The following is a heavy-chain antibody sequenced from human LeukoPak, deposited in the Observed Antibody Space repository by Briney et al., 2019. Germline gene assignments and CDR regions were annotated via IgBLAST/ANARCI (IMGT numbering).Heavy chain of an antibody. CDR2: ISGSGGST. Sequence: GGSLRLSCAAFGFTFSSNAMSWVRQAPGKGLEWVSAISGSGGSTYYADSVKGRFTISRDNSKNTLYLQMNSLRAEDTAVYYCAKDGLGCSSTSCYFIYYYYYYMDVWGKGTTVTVSS. D-gene: IGHD2-2*01. CDR3: AKDGLGCSSTSCYFIYYYYYYMDV. J-gene: IGHJ6*03. CDR1: GFTFSSNA. V-gene: IGHV3-23*01.